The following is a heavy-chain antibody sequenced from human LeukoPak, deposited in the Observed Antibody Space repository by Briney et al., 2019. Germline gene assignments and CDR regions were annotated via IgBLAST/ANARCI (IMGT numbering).Heavy chain of an antibody. J-gene: IGHJ5*02. CDR1: GYTFTSYD. CDR2: MSPNSGNT. D-gene: IGHD3-10*01. V-gene: IGHV1-8*03. CDR3: ARDSYGSGSYNNWFDP. Sequence: ASVKVSCKASGYTFTSYDINWVRQATGQGLEWMGWMSPNSGNTEYAQKFQGRVTISRNTSTSTAYMELSSLRSEDTAVYYCARDSYGSGSYNNWFDPWGQGTLVTVSS.